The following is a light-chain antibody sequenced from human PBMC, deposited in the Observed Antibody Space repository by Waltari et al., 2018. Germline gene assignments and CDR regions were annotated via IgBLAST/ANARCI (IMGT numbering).Light chain of an antibody. CDR2: WAS. V-gene: IGKV4-1*01. CDR3: QQYYSTIFT. Sequence: DIVVTQSPDSPSVSLGERATINCKSSQSVLYRSSNKNFLAWYQQKPGQPPKLLIYWASTRESGVPDRFSGSGSGTDFTLTISSLQAEDVAVYYCQQYYSTIFTFGPGTKVDIK. CDR1: QSVLYRSSNKNF. J-gene: IGKJ3*01.